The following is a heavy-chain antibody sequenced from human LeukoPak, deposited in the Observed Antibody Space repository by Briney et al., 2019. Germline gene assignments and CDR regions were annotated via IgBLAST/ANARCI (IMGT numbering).Heavy chain of an antibody. CDR1: GFTFSSYN. V-gene: IGHV3-48*02. CDR2: ISNSSSPI. J-gene: IGHJ4*02. D-gene: IGHD3-3*02. CDR3: ARDISSDYNY. Sequence: GGSLRLSCAASGFTFSSYNMNWVRQTPGKGLEWVSYISNSSSPIYYADSVKGRFTISRDNAKNSLYLQMNSLRDEDTAVYYCARDISSDYNYWGQGTLVTVSS.